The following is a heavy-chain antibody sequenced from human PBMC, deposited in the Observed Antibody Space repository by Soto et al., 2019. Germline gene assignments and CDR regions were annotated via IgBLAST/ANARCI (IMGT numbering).Heavy chain of an antibody. CDR1: GGTFSSYA. V-gene: IGHV1-69*06. J-gene: IGHJ3*02. D-gene: IGHD3-16*02. CDR2: IIPIFGTA. CDR3: ARDLHVPTTFGGVIGDAFDI. Sequence: SVKVSCKASGGTFSSYAISWVRQAPGQGLEWTGGIIPIFGTANYAQKFQGRVTITADKSTSTAYMELSSLRSEDTAVYYCARDLHVPTTFGGVIGDAFDIWGQGTMVTVSS.